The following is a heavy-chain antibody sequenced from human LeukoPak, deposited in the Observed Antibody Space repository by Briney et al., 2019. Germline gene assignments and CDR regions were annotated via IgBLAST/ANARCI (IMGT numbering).Heavy chain of an antibody. CDR1: GLTLSSYW. D-gene: IGHD3-3*01. CDR3: ARLRRDYYFDY. V-gene: IGHV3-74*01. Sequence: AGGSRRLSCAASGLTLSSYWMHWVRQAPGKGLVWVSYFNGDDSGTNHADSVQGRFTISRDNAKNTLYLQMNSLRAEDTAVYYCARLRRDYYFDYWGQGTLVTVSS. CDR2: FNGDDSGT. J-gene: IGHJ4*02.